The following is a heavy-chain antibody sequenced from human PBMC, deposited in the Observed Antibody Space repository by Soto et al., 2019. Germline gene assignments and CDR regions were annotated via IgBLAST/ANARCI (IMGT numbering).Heavy chain of an antibody. CDR2: ISGGGDST. Sequence: EVQLVESGGGLVQPGGSLRLSCAASGFTFSSYSMNWVRQAPGKGLDWVSAISGGGDSTYYAVSVKGRFTISRDNSKNTLYLQMNSLRAEDTAIYYCTKDSYGGTSGGFDYWGQGTLVTVSS. V-gene: IGHV3-23*04. D-gene: IGHD2-15*01. J-gene: IGHJ4*02. CDR1: GFTFSSYS. CDR3: TKDSYGGTSGGFDY.